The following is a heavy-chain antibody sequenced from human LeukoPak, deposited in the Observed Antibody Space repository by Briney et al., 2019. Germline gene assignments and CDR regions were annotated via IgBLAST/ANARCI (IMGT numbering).Heavy chain of an antibody. D-gene: IGHD3-16*01. V-gene: IGHV1-2*06. CDR2: INPSTGGT. CDR3: ATLGEDKTDTPFDY. CDR1: GYTFIDYY. J-gene: IGHJ4*02. Sequence: GASVTVPCTTSGYTFIDYYVHWIRQAPGQGLEWMGRINPSTGGTDFAQKFQGKVSMTRDTSISTAYMELSRLGSDDTAVYYCATLGEDKTDTPFDYWGQGTLVTVSS.